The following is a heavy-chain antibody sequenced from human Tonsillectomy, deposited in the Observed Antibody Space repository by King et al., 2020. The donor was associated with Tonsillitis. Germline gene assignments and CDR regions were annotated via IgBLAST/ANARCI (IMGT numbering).Heavy chain of an antibody. CDR2: INHSGST. D-gene: IGHD3-22*01. V-gene: IGHV4-34*01. Sequence: HVQLQQWGAGLLKPSETLSLTCAVYGGSFSGYYWAWIRQPPGKGLEWIGEINHSGSTNSNPSLKSRVTISVDTSKNQFSLKLSSVTAADTAVYYCARGWYDSSGYDLDYWGQGTLVTVSS. CDR1: GGSFSGYY. J-gene: IGHJ4*02. CDR3: ARGWYDSSGYDLDY.